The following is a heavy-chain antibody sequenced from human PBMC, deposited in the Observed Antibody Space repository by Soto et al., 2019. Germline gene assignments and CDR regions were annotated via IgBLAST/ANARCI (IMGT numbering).Heavy chain of an antibody. Sequence: QVQLVQSGAEVKKPGASVKVSCKASGYTFTSYGISWVRQAPGQGLEWMGWISAYNGNTNYAQKLQGRVTMTTDTYAITAYLELRSLRSDDTAVYFCARERNTMVRGVRVNWFDPWGQGTLVTVSS. CDR3: ARERNTMVRGVRVNWFDP. V-gene: IGHV1-18*01. CDR2: ISAYNGNT. D-gene: IGHD3-10*01. CDR1: GYTFTSYG. J-gene: IGHJ5*02.